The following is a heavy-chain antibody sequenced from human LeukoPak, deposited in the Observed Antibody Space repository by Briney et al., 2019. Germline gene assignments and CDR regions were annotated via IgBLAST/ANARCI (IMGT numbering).Heavy chain of an antibody. Sequence: SETLSLTCTVSGGSISSYYWSWIRQPPGKGLEWIGYIYYSGSTKYNASLESRVSISVDTSKNQFSLKLNSVTAADTAVYYCARKIAAAGGFDYWGQGTLVTVSS. V-gene: IGHV4-59*01. D-gene: IGHD6-13*01. J-gene: IGHJ4*02. CDR2: IYYSGST. CDR1: GGSISSYY. CDR3: ARKIAAAGGFDY.